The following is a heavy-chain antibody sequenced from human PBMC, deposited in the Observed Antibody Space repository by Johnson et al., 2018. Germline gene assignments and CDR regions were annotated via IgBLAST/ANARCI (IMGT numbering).Heavy chain of an antibody. CDR3: AREGANSGWNSAFDI. Sequence: VQLVQSGGGLVKPGGSLRLSCAASGFTVSSNYMSWVRQAPGKGMEWVSVIYSGGSTYYADSVKGRFTISRDNSKNTLYLQMNSLRPEDTAVYYCAREGANSGWNSAFDIWGQGTMVTVSS. D-gene: IGHD6-19*01. V-gene: IGHV3-66*02. CDR1: GFTVSSNY. CDR2: IYSGGST. J-gene: IGHJ3*02.